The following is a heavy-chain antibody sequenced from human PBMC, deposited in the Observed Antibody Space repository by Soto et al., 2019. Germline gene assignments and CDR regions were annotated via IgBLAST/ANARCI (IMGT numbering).Heavy chain of an antibody. CDR2: ISTYNGDT. CDR1: GYTFTRSG. Sequence: ASVKVSCKASGYTFTRSGTSWVRQAPGQGLEWMGWISTYNGDTNYAQTFQGRVTMTTDTSTSTVHMEVRSLRSDDTAVYCCAREGVAPYYYYGMDVWGQGTPVTVSS. J-gene: IGHJ6*02. D-gene: IGHD5-12*01. CDR3: AREGVAPYYYYGMDV. V-gene: IGHV1-18*01.